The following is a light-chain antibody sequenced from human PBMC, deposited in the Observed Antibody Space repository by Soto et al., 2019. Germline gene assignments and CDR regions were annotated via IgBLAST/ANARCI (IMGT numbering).Light chain of an antibody. J-gene: IGKJ2*03. CDR2: ATS. CDR3: QQYGDYNSPRYS. V-gene: IGKV3-20*01. CDR1: QSVSSNY. Sequence: EIVLTQSPGTLSLSPGDRVTLSCRASQSVSSNYLAWYQQKPGQAPRLLIYATSSRATGIPDRFSGSGSGTDFTLTISRLEPEDFAMYYCQQYGDYNSPRYSSGQGTRLEI.